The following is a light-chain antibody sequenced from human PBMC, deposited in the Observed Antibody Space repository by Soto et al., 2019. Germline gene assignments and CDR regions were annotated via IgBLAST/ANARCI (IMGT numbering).Light chain of an antibody. Sequence: EIVLTQSPGTLSLSPGERVTLSCRASQSVNSSYLAWYQHKPGQAPRLLIYGASTRATGIPDRFSGSGSGTDFTLTIARLEPGDCAVYYCQQYGNSPHTFGQGTKVDIK. J-gene: IGKJ1*01. CDR3: QQYGNSPHT. V-gene: IGKV3-20*01. CDR2: GAS. CDR1: QSVNSSY.